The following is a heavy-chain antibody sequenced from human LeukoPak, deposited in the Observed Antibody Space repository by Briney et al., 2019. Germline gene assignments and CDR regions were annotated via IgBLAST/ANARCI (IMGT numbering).Heavy chain of an antibody. CDR2: ISSSSSYI. J-gene: IGHJ4*02. Sequence: GGSLRLSCAASGFTFSSYSMNWVRQAPGKGLEWVSSISSSSSYIYYADSVKGRFTISRDNAKNSLYLQMNSLRAEDTAVYYCARERWIYGDFDYWGQGTLVTVSS. CDR3: ARERWIYGDFDY. D-gene: IGHD4-17*01. V-gene: IGHV3-21*01. CDR1: GFTFSSYS.